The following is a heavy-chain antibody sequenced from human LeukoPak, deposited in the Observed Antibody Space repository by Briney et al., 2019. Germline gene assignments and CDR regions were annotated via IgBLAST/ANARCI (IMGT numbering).Heavy chain of an antibody. Sequence: SQTLSLTCTVSGGSISSGSYYWSWIRQPAGKGLEWIGRIYTSGSTNYNPSLKSRVTISVDTSKNQFSLKLSSVTAADTAVYYCARDDGGYYLNWFDPWGQGSLVTVSS. D-gene: IGHD3-22*01. CDR3: ARDDGGYYLNWFDP. CDR2: IYTSGST. J-gene: IGHJ5*02. V-gene: IGHV4-61*02. CDR1: GGSISSGSYY.